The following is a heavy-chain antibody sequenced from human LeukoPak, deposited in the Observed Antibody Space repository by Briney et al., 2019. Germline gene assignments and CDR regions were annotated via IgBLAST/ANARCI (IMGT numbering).Heavy chain of an antibody. V-gene: IGHV3-7*01. Sequence: QAGGSLRLSCAASGFTFSSSWMTWVRQAPGKGLEWLANIKGDGSDKNYVDSVKGRFTISRDNAKNSLFLQMSSLRGEDTALYYCATEHWGSNSWGQGTLVTVSS. J-gene: IGHJ4*02. D-gene: IGHD3-16*01. CDR3: ATEHWGSNS. CDR2: IKGDGSDK. CDR1: GFTFSSSW.